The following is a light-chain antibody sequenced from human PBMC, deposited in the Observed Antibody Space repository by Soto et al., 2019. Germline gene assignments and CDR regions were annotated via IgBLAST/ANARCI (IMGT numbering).Light chain of an antibody. Sequence: DIQMTQSPSSLSASIGDRVTITCRTSQSISNYLNWYQQKAGKAPKLLIYDASSLQSGVPSRFSGSGSGTDFTLIISSLQPDDFANYYCQQSYVTPRTFGQGTKVDIK. CDR2: DAS. CDR1: QSISNY. V-gene: IGKV1-39*01. J-gene: IGKJ1*01. CDR3: QQSYVTPRT.